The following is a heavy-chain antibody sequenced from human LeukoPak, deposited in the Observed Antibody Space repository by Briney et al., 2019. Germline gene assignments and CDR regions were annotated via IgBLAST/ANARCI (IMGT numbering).Heavy chain of an antibody. V-gene: IGHV3-21*01. D-gene: IGHD2-21*02. CDR3: ARVMVVTATSFDY. Sequence: GGSLRLSCAASGFTFSSNCMNWVRQAPGTGLEWVSSISSSGTSIYYADSVKGRFTISRDNAKNSLYLQMNSLRAEDTAVYYCARVMVVTATSFDYWGQGTLVTVSS. CDR1: GFTFSSNC. CDR2: ISSSGTSI. J-gene: IGHJ4*02.